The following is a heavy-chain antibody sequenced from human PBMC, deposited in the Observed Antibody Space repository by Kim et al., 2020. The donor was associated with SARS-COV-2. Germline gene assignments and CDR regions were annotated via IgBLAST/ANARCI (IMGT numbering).Heavy chain of an antibody. J-gene: IGHJ6*02. V-gene: IGHV4-59*13. D-gene: IGHD3-9*01. CDR3: ARDLRGYFDWSNGMDV. CDR2: IYYSGST. CDR1: GGSISSYY. Sequence: SETLSLTCTVSGGSISSYYWSWIRQPPGKGLEWIGYIYYSGSTNYNPSLKSRVTISVDTSKNQFSLKLSSVTAADTAVYYCARDLRGYFDWSNGMDVWGQGTTVTVSS.